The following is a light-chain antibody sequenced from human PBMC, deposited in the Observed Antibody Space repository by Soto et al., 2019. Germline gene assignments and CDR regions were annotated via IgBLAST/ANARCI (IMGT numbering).Light chain of an antibody. J-gene: IGKJ1*01. CDR2: QVS. Sequence: DVVMTQSPLSLSVTLGQPASISCRASQSLVYNDGNTYTYLHWFQQRPGQSPRRLIYQVSSRDFGVPDRFSGSGSGTDFTLKISGVKAEDVGIYYCMQGTHWPWTFGQGTKVEIK. CDR3: MQGTHWPWT. V-gene: IGKV2-30*01. CDR1: QSLVYNDGNTYTY.